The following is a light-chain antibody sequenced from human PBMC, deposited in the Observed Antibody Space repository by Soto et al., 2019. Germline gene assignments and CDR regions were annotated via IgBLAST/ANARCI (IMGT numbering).Light chain of an antibody. J-gene: IGLJ2*01. CDR2: NNN. Sequence: QSVLTQPPSASRTPGQRITISCSGSRSNIGSNPVNWYQRLPGTAPKLLIFNNNQRPSGVPDRFSGSKSGTSASLAISGLQSEDEADYYCAAWDDSLGGHVVFGGGTKLTVL. V-gene: IGLV1-44*01. CDR3: AAWDDSLGGHVV. CDR1: RSNIGSNP.